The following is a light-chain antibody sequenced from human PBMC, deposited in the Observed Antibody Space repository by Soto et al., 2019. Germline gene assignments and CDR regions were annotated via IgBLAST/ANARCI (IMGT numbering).Light chain of an antibody. J-gene: IGLJ1*01. Sequence: QSVLTQPPSASGSPGQSVAICCTGTSSDVGGYNYVSWYQQHPGKAPKLMIYEVNKRPSGVPDRFSGSKSGNTASLTVSGLQAEDEADYYCSSYAGSSNVFGTGTKVTAL. V-gene: IGLV2-8*01. CDR1: SSDVGGYNY. CDR2: EVN. CDR3: SSYAGSSNV.